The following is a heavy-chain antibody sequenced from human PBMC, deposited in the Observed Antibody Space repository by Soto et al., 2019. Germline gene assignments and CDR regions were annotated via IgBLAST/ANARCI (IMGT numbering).Heavy chain of an antibody. CDR1: GGSISSYY. V-gene: IGHV4-59*01. J-gene: IGHJ5*02. D-gene: IGHD3-9*01. CDR3: ARVCKSNYDILTGYPPRANWFDP. CDR2: IYYSGST. Sequence: PSETLSLTCTVSGGSISSYYWSWIRQPPGKGLEWIGYIYYSGSTNYNPSLKSRVTISVDTSKNQFSLKLSSVTAADTAVYYCARVCKSNYDILTGYPPRANWFDPWGQGTLVTVSS.